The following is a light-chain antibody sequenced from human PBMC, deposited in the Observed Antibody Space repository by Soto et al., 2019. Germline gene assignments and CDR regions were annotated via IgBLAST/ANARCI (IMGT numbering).Light chain of an antibody. CDR2: AAS. Sequence: DIQMAQSPSSLSASVGDRVTITCRASQYISDFLNWYQQKPGKAPVILIYAASTLQSGVPSRFTGSRSETNFTLIISSMKPEDFATYYCQQTYSTPTFGQGTKVDIK. CDR1: QYISDF. CDR3: QQTYSTPT. V-gene: IGKV1-39*01. J-gene: IGKJ1*01.